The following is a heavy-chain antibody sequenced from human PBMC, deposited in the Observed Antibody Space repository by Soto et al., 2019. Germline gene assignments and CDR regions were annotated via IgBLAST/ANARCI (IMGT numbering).Heavy chain of an antibody. Sequence: GGSLRLSCAASGFTFSSYAMSWVRQAPGKGLEWVSYISSSGSTVYHADSVEGRLTISRDNAKNSLFLQMNSLRAEDTALYYCAREGSYGTMDYWGLGTLVTVSS. J-gene: IGHJ4*02. V-gene: IGHV3-48*03. CDR1: GFTFSSYA. D-gene: IGHD2-8*01. CDR3: AREGSYGTMDY. CDR2: ISSSGSTV.